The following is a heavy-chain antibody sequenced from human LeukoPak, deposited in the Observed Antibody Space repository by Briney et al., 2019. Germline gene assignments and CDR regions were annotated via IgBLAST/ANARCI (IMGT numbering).Heavy chain of an antibody. D-gene: IGHD2-8*02. Sequence: SETLSLTCAVYGGSFSGYYWSWIRQPPGKGLEWIGSIYHSGSTYYNPSLKSRVTISVDTSKNQFSLKLSSVTAADTAVYYCASVPVVPARDYYYYMDVWGKGTTVTVSS. CDR1: GGSFSGYY. J-gene: IGHJ6*03. CDR3: ASVPVVPARDYYYYMDV. CDR2: IYHSGST. V-gene: IGHV4-34*01.